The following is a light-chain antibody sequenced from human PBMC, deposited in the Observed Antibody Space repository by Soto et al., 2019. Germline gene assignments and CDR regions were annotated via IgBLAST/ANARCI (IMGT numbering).Light chain of an antibody. Sequence: EIVLTQSPGTLSLSPGERATLPCRASRSVSSSYLAWYQQKPGQAPRLLIYGASSRATGIPDRFSGSGSGTDFTLTISRLEPEDFAVYYCQQYGSSPGYTFGQGTRLEIK. CDR1: RSVSSSY. V-gene: IGKV3-20*01. CDR3: QQYGSSPGYT. CDR2: GAS. J-gene: IGKJ5*01.